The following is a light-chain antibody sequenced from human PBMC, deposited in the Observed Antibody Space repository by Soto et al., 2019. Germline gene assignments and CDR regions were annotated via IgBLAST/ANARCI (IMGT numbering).Light chain of an antibody. J-gene: IGLJ1*01. V-gene: IGLV1-40*01. CDR3: SSYAGSSNV. CDR2: ADN. CDR1: SSNIGAGND. Sequence: QSVLTQPPSVSGAPGQRVTISCTGSSSNIGAGNDVHWYRHLPGTAPKLLIYADNNRPSGVPDRFSGSKSGTSASLTITGLQSEDEADYYCSSYAGSSNVFGTGTKLTVL.